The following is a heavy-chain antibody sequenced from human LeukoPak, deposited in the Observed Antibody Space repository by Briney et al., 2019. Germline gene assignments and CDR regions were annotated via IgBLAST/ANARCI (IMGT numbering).Heavy chain of an antibody. CDR2: ISGSGGST. J-gene: IGHJ6*02. CDR1: GFTVSSNY. D-gene: IGHD2-2*01. V-gene: IGHV3-23*01. CDR3: AKGSDIVVVPAAISRANYYYYGMDV. Sequence: GGSLRLSCAASGFTVSSNYMSWVRQAPGKGLEWVSAISGSGGSTYYADSVKGRFTISRDNSKNTLYLQMNSLRAEDTAVYYCAKGSDIVVVPAAISRANYYYYGMDVWGQGTTVTVSS.